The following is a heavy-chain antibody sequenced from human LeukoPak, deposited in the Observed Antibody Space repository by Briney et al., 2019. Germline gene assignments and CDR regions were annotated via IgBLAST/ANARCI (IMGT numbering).Heavy chain of an antibody. J-gene: IGHJ6*03. D-gene: IGHD6-6*01. V-gene: IGHV1-69*05. Sequence: GASVKVSCKASGGTFSSSAISWVRQAPGQGLEWMGGTIPIFGTANYAQKFQGRVTITTDESTSTAYMELSSLRSEDTAVYYCAREIRRQLVRYYYYYMDVWGKGTTVTVSS. CDR3: AREIRRQLVRYYYYYMDV. CDR1: GGTFSSSA. CDR2: TIPIFGTA.